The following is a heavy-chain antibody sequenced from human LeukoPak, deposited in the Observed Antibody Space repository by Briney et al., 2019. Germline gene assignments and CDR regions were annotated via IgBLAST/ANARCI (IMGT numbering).Heavy chain of an antibody. CDR2: ISSSGSTI. D-gene: IGHD1-26*01. CDR3: ASTTTRTQFAFDI. Sequence: GVSLRLAYEACALTLSSYEMNCVRQATGKGLDWLSYISSSGSTIHYAESVKGRFTISRDNAKNSLYLQKNSLRAEDTAVYYCASTTTRTQFAFDIWGQGTMVTVSS. CDR1: ALTLSSYE. V-gene: IGHV3-48*03. J-gene: IGHJ3*02.